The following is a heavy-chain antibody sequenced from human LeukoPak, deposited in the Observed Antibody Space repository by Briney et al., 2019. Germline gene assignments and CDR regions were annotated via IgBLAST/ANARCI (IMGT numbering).Heavy chain of an antibody. J-gene: IGHJ5*02. CDR2: MFYSGST. CDR1: GDSISSSSYY. V-gene: IGHV4-39*01. Sequence: SETLSLTCTVSGDSISSSSYYWGWIRQTPGKGLECIGSMFYSGSTYYNPSLKSRVTISVDTSKNQFSLKLSSVTAADTAVYYCARRALTNWFDPWGQGTLVTVSS. CDR3: ARRALTNWFDP. D-gene: IGHD3-9*01.